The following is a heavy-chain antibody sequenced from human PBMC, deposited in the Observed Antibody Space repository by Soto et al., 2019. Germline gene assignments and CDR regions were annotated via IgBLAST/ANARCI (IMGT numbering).Heavy chain of an antibody. Sequence: GGSMRLSVTASGFTLSTAWISWGRQAQGKGLEWVGRIKSKTDGGATDYAAPVKGRFTISRDDSKTTLYLQMNSLKPEDTAVYYCTTDHVRSRLEYCSGGSCYLSDFWGQGTLVTVSS. CDR2: IKSKTDGGAT. CDR1: GFTLSTAW. J-gene: IGHJ4*02. CDR3: TTDHVRSRLEYCSGGSCYLSDF. D-gene: IGHD2-15*01. V-gene: IGHV3-15*01.